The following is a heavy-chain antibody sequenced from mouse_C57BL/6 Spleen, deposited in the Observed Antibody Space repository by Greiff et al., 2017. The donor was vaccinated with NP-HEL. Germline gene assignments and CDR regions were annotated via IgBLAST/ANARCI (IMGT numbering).Heavy chain of an antibody. CDR3: ARDSSGFYAMDD. CDR1: GYTFTDYY. V-gene: IGHV1-26*01. D-gene: IGHD3-2*02. CDR2: INPNNGGT. J-gene: IGHJ4*01. Sequence: EVQLQQSGPELVKPGASVKISCKASGYTFTDYYMNWVKQSHGKSLEWIGDINPNNGGTSYTQKFKGKATLTVDKSSSTAYMELRSLTSEDSAVYYLARDSSGFYAMDDWGQGTSVTVSS.